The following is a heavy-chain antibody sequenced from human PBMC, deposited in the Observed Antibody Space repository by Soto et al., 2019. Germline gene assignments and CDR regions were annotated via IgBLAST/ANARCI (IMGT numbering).Heavy chain of an antibody. CDR1: GNTFTNSA. CDR3: AADVGYL. Sequence: MQLVQSGPEVKKPGTSEKVSCKGSGNTFTNSAVQWVRQARGQRLEWMGWIVVGSGDTKYAQKFQERVTFTRDVSTSTAYMELSSLKSEDTAVYYCAADVGYLWVQGTLVTVSS. V-gene: IGHV1-58*01. CDR2: IVVGSGDT. D-gene: IGHD1-26*01. J-gene: IGHJ5*02.